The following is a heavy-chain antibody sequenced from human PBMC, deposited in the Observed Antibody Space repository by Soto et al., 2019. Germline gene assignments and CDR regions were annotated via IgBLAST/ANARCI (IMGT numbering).Heavy chain of an antibody. CDR2: IYYSGST. V-gene: IGHV4-31*03. CDR3: ARGSFGPYGDYVSNVNWFDP. CDR1: GGSILSGGYY. D-gene: IGHD4-17*01. Sequence: SETLSLTCNVSGGSILSGGYYWSWIRQHQGKGLEWIGYIYYSGSTYYNPSLKSRVTISVDTSKNQFSLKLSSVTAADTAVYYCARGSFGPYGDYVSNVNWFDPWGQGTLVTVSS. J-gene: IGHJ5*02.